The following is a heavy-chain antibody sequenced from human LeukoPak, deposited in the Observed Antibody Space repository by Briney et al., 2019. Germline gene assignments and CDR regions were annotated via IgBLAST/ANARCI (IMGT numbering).Heavy chain of an antibody. J-gene: IGHJ6*03. V-gene: IGHV1-18*01. CDR2: ISSYNGNT. Sequence: GASVKVTCKASGYTFTRYGISGVRQARGQGRDWMGWISSYNGNTNYAQKLQGRVTMTTDTSTSTAYMELRSLRSDDTAVYYCARVVGGSYFPHYYYYMDVWGKGTTVTVSS. CDR1: GYTFTRYG. D-gene: IGHD1-26*01. CDR3: ARVVGGSYFPHYYYYMDV.